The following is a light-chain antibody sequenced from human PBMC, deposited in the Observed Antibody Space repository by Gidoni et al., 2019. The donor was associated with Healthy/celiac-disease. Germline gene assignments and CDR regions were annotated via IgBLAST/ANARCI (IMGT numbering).Light chain of an antibody. V-gene: IGLV1-40*01. CDR1: SSNIGAGYD. Sequence: QSVLTQPPSVSGAPGQGVTISCTGSSSNIGAGYDVHWYQQLPGTAPKLLIYGNSNRPSGVPDRFSGSKSGTSASLAITGLQAEDEADYYCQSYDSSPHVVFGGGTKLTVL. J-gene: IGLJ2*01. CDR3: QSYDSSPHVV. CDR2: GNS.